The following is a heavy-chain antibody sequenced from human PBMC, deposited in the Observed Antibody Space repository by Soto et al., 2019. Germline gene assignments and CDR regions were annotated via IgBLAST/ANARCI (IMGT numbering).Heavy chain of an antibody. J-gene: IGHJ5*02. CDR1: GDSYSISTYS. V-gene: IGHV4-30-2*01. CDR2: IYQSGVT. Sequence: SETLSLTCNMSGDSYSISTYSWSWIRQPPGKALQWIGFIYQSGVTSYNPSLASRVSISLDRSNNQCSLKLKSVTAADTAVYFCAGMPYTSGLRFDPWGPGTLVTVPS. CDR3: AGMPYTSGLRFDP. D-gene: IGHD6-19*01.